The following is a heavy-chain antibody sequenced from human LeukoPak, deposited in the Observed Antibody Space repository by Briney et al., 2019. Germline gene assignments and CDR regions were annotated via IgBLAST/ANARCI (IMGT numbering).Heavy chain of an antibody. CDR2: IRYDGTNK. V-gene: IGHV3-30*02. Sequence: GRSLRLSCAASGFTFSNSALHWVRQAPGKGLEWVAFIRYDGTNKYYADSVKGRFTMSRDNSKNTLYLQMNSLRAEDTAVYYCAKDLLTGHYYDSSGYYPSFHFWGQGTLVTVSS. D-gene: IGHD3-22*01. CDR3: AKDLLTGHYYDSSGYYPSFHF. J-gene: IGHJ4*02. CDR1: GFTFSNSA.